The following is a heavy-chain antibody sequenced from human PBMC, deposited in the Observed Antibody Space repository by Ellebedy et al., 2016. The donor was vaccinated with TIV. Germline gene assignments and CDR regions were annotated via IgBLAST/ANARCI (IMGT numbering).Heavy chain of an antibody. CDR2: ISWNSGSI. J-gene: IGHJ4*02. CDR1: RFSFDDYA. Sequence: GGSLRLSXAASRFSFDDYAMHWVRQAPGKGLEWVSGISWNSGSIGYADSVKGRFTISRDNAKNSLYLQMNSLRAEDTALYYCAKDRDDSSGYFSQFDYWGQGTLVTVSS. D-gene: IGHD3-22*01. CDR3: AKDRDDSSGYFSQFDY. V-gene: IGHV3-9*01.